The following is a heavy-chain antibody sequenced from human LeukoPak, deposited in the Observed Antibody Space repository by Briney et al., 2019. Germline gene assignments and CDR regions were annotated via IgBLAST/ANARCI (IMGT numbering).Heavy chain of an antibody. CDR1: GFTFSSYS. CDR3: ARDLPYYDSSGYRPYDAFDI. Sequence: GGSLRLSCAASGFTFSSYSMNWVRQAPGKGLEWVSSISSSSSYIYYADSVKGRFTISRDNSKNTLYLQMNSLRAEDTAVYYCARDLPYYDSSGYRPYDAFDIWGQGTMVTVSS. D-gene: IGHD3-22*01. J-gene: IGHJ3*02. CDR2: ISSSSSYI. V-gene: IGHV3-21*01.